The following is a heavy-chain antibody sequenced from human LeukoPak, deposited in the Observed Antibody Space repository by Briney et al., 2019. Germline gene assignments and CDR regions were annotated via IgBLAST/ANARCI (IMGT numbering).Heavy chain of an antibody. V-gene: IGHV3-7*01. CDR3: ASGRQLGY. CDR1: GFTFSNYW. J-gene: IGHJ4*02. D-gene: IGHD6-13*01. CDR2: IKEDGSEK. Sequence: QPGGSLSLSCAASGFTFSNYWMSWVRQAPGKGLEWVAKIKEDGSEKYYVDSVKGRFTISRDNARNSLYLQMNSLRAEDTAVYYCASGRQLGYWGQGTLVTVSS.